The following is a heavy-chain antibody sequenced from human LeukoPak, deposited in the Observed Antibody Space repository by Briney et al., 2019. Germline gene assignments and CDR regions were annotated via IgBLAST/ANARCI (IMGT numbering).Heavy chain of an antibody. CDR3: ARDPGIVVVPAAIPKDYYYYGMDV. V-gene: IGHV1-18*01. D-gene: IGHD2-2*02. Sequence: GASVKVSCKASGYTFTSYGINWVRQAPGQGLEWMGWMNPYNGNTNYAQKLQGRVTMTTNTSTSTAYMGLRSLRSDDPAVYYCARDPGIVVVPAAIPKDYYYYGMDVWGQGTTVTVSS. CDR1: GYTFTSYG. CDR2: MNPYNGNT. J-gene: IGHJ6*02.